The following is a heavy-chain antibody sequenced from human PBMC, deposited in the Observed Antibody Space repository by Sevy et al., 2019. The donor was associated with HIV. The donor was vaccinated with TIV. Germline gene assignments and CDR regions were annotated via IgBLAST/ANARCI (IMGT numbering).Heavy chain of an antibody. D-gene: IGHD2-15*01. CDR1: GGSISSGGYS. Sequence: SDTLSLTCAVSGGSISSGGYSWSWIRQPPGKGLEWIGYIYHSGSTYYNPSLKSRVTISVDRSKNQFSLKLSSVTAADTAVYYCARVVVAATYFDYWGQGTLVTVSS. J-gene: IGHJ4*02. CDR3: ARVVVAATYFDY. CDR2: IYHSGST. V-gene: IGHV4-30-2*01.